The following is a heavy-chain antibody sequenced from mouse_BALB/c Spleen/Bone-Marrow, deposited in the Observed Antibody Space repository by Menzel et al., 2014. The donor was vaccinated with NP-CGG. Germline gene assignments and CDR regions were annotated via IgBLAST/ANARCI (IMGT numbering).Heavy chain of an antibody. CDR1: GYTFTSYY. Sequence: QVQLQRSGAELVKPGASVKLSCKASGYTFTSYYMYWVKQRPGQGLEWIGEINPSSGGTDFNEKFKSKATLTVDKSSSTAYMQLSSLTSEDSAVYYCTRGRRDAMDYWGQGTSVTVSS. CDR2: INPSSGGT. CDR3: TRGRRDAMDY. V-gene: IGHV1S81*02. J-gene: IGHJ4*01.